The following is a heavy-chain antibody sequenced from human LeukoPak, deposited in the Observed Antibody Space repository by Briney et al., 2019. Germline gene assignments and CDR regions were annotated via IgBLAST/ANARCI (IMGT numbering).Heavy chain of an antibody. CDR1: GFTFSSYG. D-gene: IGHD2-21*02. CDR3: AKDYCGGDCSTFDY. CDR2: ISYDGSNK. J-gene: IGHJ4*02. V-gene: IGHV3-30*18. Sequence: PGGSLRLSCAASGFTFSSYGMHWVRQAPGKGLEWVAVISYDGSNKYYADSVKGRFTISRGNSKNTLYLQMNSLRAEDTAVYYCAKDYCGGDCSTFDYWGQGTLVTVSS.